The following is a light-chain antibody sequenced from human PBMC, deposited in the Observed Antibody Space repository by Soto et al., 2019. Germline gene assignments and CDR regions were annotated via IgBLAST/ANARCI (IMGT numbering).Light chain of an antibody. CDR2: GNS. V-gene: IGLV1-40*01. J-gene: IGLJ1*01. CDR1: SSNFGAGYD. CDR3: QSYDSSLSGV. Sequence: QSVLTQPPSVSGAPGQRVTISCTGSSSNFGAGYDVHWYQHLPGTAPKLLIYGNSNRPSGVPDRFSGSKSGTSASLAITGLQAEDEADYYCQSYDSSLSGVFGTGTKLTVL.